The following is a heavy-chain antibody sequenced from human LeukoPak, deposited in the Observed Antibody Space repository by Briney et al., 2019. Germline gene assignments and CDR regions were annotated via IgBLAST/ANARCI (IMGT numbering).Heavy chain of an antibody. V-gene: IGHV1-69*01. CDR1: GGTFSSYA. J-gene: IGHJ5*02. CDR3: ARGHRILNWFDP. D-gene: IGHD1-14*01. Sequence: SVKVSCKASGGTFSSYAISWVRQAPGQGLEWMGGIIPIFGTANYAQKFQGRVTITADESTSTAYMELSSLRSEDTAVYYRARGHRILNWFDPWGQGTLVTVSS. CDR2: IIPIFGTA.